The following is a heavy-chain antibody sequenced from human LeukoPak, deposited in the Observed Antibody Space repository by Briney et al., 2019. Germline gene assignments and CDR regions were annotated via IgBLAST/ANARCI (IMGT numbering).Heavy chain of an antibody. V-gene: IGHV1-8*01. CDR1: GYTFTSYD. CDR3: AWTYYDILTGPQDYYYGMDV. Sequence: ASVKVSCKASGYTFTSYDINWVRQATGQGLEWMGWMNPNSGNTGYAQKFQGRVTMTRNTSISTAYMELSSLRSEDTAVYYCAWTYYDILTGPQDYYYGMDVWGQGTTVTVSS. CDR2: MNPNSGNT. J-gene: IGHJ6*02. D-gene: IGHD3-9*01.